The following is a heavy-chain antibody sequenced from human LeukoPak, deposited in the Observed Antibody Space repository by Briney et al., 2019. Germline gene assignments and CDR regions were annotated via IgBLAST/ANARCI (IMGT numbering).Heavy chain of an antibody. J-gene: IGHJ4*02. V-gene: IGHV3-23*01. Sequence: HPGASLRLSCAASGFAFSNYAMSWVRQAPGKGLEWVSAITGGGSGIYYADSMKSRFTISRDNSKNTLYLQINGLRAEDTAVYYCAKWGDYDVLTGYYVSDYWGQGTLVTVSS. CDR3: AKWGDYDVLTGYYVSDY. CDR2: ITGGGSGI. CDR1: GFAFSNYA. D-gene: IGHD3-9*01.